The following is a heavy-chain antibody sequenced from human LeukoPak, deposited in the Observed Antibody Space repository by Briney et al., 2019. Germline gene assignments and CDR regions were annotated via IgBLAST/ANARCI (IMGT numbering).Heavy chain of an antibody. Sequence: SETLSLTCTVSGGSISSYYWSWIRQPPGKGLEWIGSIYYSGSTYYNPSLKSRVTISVDTSKNQFSLKLSSVTAADTAVYYCARGSRGTAAVFFDYWGQGTLVTVSS. V-gene: IGHV4-59*12. J-gene: IGHJ4*02. CDR1: GGSISSYY. D-gene: IGHD6-13*01. CDR3: ARGSRGTAAVFFDY. CDR2: IYYSGST.